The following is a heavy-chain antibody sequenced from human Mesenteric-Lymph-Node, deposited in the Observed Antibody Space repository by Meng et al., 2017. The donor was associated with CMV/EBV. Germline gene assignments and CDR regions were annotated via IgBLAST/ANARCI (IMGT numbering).Heavy chain of an antibody. D-gene: IGHD2-2*01. V-gene: IGHV3-23*01. CDR2: ISGSGGST. Sequence: GGSLRLSCAASGFTFSSYAMSWVRQAPGKGLEWVSAISGSGGSTYYADSVKGRFTISRDNSKNTLYLQMNSLRAEDTAVYYCAKVIRYCSSTSCYGHPHPNWFDPWGQGTLVTVSS. CDR1: GFTFSSYA. J-gene: IGHJ5*02. CDR3: AKVIRYCSSTSCYGHPHPNWFDP.